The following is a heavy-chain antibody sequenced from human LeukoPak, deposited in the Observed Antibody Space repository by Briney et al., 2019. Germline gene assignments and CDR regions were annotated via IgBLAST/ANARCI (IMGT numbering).Heavy chain of an antibody. CDR3: ANCYDSSGFFAY. V-gene: IGHV7-4-1*02. J-gene: IGHJ4*02. CDR2: IDTNTGIP. D-gene: IGHD3-22*01. CDR1: GYTFTKYA. Sequence: ASVKVSCKGSGYTFTKYAISWVRQAPGQGLEYMGWIDTNTGIPTYAQGFTGRFVFSLDTSVSTAYLQISSLKAEDSAIYFCANCYDSSGFFAYWGQGTLVTVSS.